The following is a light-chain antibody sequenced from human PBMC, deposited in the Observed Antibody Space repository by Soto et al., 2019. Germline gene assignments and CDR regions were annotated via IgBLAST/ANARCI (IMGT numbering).Light chain of an antibody. Sequence: QLTQAPSLLSASVGDRVTITCRASPSIGSYLNWYQHKPGEAPKLLIFAADTLKSGVPSRFSGSGFNKEFTLTVTSLQPEDFAISYCQQNYDVPYTFGLGTRVEIK. CDR1: PSIGSY. J-gene: IGKJ2*01. V-gene: IGKV1-39*01. CDR3: QQNYDVPYT. CDR2: AAD.